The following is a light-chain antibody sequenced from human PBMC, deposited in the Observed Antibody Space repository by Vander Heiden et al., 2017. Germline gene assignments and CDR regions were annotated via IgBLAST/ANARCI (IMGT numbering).Light chain of an antibody. CDR3: QQLKSYPWT. Sequence: IQLTPSPSSLSASVGDRVTITCRASQGISSYLAWYQQKPGKAPKLLIYAASTLQSGVPSRFSGSGSGTDFTLTISSLQPEDFATYYCQQLKSYPWTFGQGTRVEIK. CDR2: AAS. V-gene: IGKV1-9*01. J-gene: IGKJ1*01. CDR1: QGISSY.